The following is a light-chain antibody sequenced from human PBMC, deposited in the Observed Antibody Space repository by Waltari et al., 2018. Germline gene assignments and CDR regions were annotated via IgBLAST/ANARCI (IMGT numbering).Light chain of an antibody. J-gene: IGKJ1*01. Sequence: DIVMTQSPDSLTVSPGERATINCRSSQSVSDHVNNKNYLAWYRQKAGQPPKLLISWASTREFGVPDRFSCSGSGTEFTLTISSLQPEDVAVYYCQQYYNTPPTFGQGTKVEIK. CDR3: QQYYNTPPT. CDR2: WAS. V-gene: IGKV4-1*01. CDR1: QSVSDHVNNKNY.